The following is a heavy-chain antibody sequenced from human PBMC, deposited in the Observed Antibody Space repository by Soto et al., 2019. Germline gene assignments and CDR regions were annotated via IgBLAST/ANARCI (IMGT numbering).Heavy chain of an antibody. D-gene: IGHD3-16*02. CDR1: GFLFSSFD. J-gene: IGHJ6*02. CDR2: ISRTSSTI. Sequence: GGSLRLSCAASGFLFSSFDMTWVRQAPGKGLEWVSYISRTSSTIYYADSVKGRFTISRDNANNSLYLQMNSLRAEDTAVYYCAKFYPAIYYYSLDVWGQGTTVTVSS. V-gene: IGHV3-48*01. CDR3: AKFYPAIYYYSLDV.